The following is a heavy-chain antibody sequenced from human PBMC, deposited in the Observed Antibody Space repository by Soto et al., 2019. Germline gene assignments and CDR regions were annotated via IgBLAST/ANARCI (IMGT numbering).Heavy chain of an antibody. CDR1: GFTFSDYY. J-gene: IGHJ4*02. V-gene: IGHV3-11*01. CDR2: ISSSGGST. CDR3: AKARYYDSTGYLYYFDY. D-gene: IGHD3-22*01. Sequence: SLRLSCAASGFTFSDYYMSWISQAPGKGLEWVSYISSSGGSTYYADSVKGRFTISRDNSKNTLYLQMNSLRAEDTAVYYCAKARYYDSTGYLYYFDYWGQGTLVTVSS.